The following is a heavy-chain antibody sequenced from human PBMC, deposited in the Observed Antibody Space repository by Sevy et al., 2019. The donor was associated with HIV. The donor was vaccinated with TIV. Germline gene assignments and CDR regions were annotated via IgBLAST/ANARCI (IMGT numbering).Heavy chain of an antibody. CDR1: GFTFSSYG. Sequence: GGSLRLSCAASGFTFSSYGMYWVRQAPGKGLEWVAVIWYDGSNKYYADSVKGRFTISRDNSKNTLYLQMNSLRAEDTAVYYCARDPYYDSSGYSISYYYYGMDVWGQGTTVTVSS. V-gene: IGHV3-33*01. J-gene: IGHJ6*02. CDR2: IWYDGSNK. D-gene: IGHD3-22*01. CDR3: ARDPYYDSSGYSISYYYYGMDV.